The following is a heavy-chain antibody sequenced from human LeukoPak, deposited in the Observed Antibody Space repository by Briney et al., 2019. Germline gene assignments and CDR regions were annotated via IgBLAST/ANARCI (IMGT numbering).Heavy chain of an antibody. CDR3: ARSGRDIVVVVAATDYYYMDV. CDR2: INPNSGGT. J-gene: IGHJ6*03. CDR1: GYTFTGYY. Sequence: ASVKVSCKASGYTFTGYYMHWVRQAPGQGLEWMGWINPNSGGTNYAQKFQGRVTMTRDTSISTAYMELSRLRSDDTAVYYCARSGRDIVVVVAATDYYYMDVWGKGTTVTVSS. D-gene: IGHD2-15*01. V-gene: IGHV1-2*02.